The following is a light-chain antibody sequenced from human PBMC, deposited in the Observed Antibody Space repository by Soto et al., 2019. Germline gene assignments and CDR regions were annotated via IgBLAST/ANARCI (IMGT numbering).Light chain of an antibody. V-gene: IGKV1-39*01. J-gene: IGKJ4*01. CDR1: QSISSH. CDR3: QQSYSTPPT. Sequence: DIQMTQSPTSLSASVGDRVTIICRASQSISSHLNWYQQRPGKAPNLLIYDASTLQSRVPSRFSGSGSGTDFILTISSLQPEDFATYYCQQSYSTPPTFGGGTKVEIK. CDR2: DAS.